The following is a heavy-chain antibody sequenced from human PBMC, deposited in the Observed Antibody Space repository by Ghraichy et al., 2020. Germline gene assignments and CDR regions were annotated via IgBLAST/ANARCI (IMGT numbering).Heavy chain of an antibody. CDR3: AKVAVWFGELNNGVGFDY. Sequence: GGSLRLSCAASGFTFDDYAMHWVRQAPGKGLEWVSGISWNSGSIGYADSVKGRFTISRDNAKNSLYLQMNSLRAEDTALYYCAKVAVWFGELNNGVGFDYWGQGTLVTVSS. CDR1: GFTFDDYA. V-gene: IGHV3-9*01. D-gene: IGHD3-10*01. CDR2: ISWNSGSI. J-gene: IGHJ4*02.